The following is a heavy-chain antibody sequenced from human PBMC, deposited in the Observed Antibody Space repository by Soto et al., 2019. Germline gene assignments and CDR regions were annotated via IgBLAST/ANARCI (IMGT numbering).Heavy chain of an antibody. CDR3: AKTASMTIRDGFDH. CDR2: ISGSGSNP. Sequence: EVQVLESGGGLVQPGGSLRLSCAASGFTFSSYAMSWVRQAPGQGLEWVSAISGSGSNPYYADSVKGLFTISRDNSKNTLYLQMNSLRAEDTALYSCAKTASMTIRDGFDHWGQGTLVTVSS. D-gene: IGHD4-17*01. CDR1: GFTFSSYA. V-gene: IGHV3-23*01. J-gene: IGHJ4*02.